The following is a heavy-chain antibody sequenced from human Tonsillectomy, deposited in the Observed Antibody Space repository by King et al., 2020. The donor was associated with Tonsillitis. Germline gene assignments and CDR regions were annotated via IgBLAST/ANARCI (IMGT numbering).Heavy chain of an antibody. Sequence: VQLVESGGGVVQPGRSLRLSCAASGFTFSSYGMHWVRQAPGKGLEWVAVISYDGSNKHYADSVKGRFSISRDSSKKTLYLQMNSLRAEDTAVYYCAKDREVLYTWQRPNAEYFHHWGQGTLVTVSS. D-gene: IGHD5-12*01. CDR2: ISYDGSNK. V-gene: IGHV3-30*18. CDR3: AKDREVLYTWQRPNAEYFHH. CDR1: GFTFSSYG. J-gene: IGHJ1*01.